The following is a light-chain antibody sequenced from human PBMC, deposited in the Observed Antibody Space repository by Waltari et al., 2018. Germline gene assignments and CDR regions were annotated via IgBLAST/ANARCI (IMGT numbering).Light chain of an antibody. Sequence: DIQMTKSPSPFSASVEDRVTITCRASQSINRYLNWYQQRPGEAPKLLLYAAFSLQSGVPSRFRGSGSGTDFTLTISSLQPEDFATYYCQQSYRIPPTFGPGTKVDIK. CDR1: QSINRY. CDR3: QQSYRIPPT. V-gene: IGKV1-39*01. J-gene: IGKJ3*01. CDR2: AAF.